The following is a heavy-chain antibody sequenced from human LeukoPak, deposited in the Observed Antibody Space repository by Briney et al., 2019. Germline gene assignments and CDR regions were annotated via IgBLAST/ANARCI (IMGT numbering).Heavy chain of an antibody. J-gene: IGHJ4*02. D-gene: IGHD3-22*01. Sequence: PSETLSLTCTVSGGSISSYYWSWIRQPPGKGLEWIGYIYYSGSTNYNPSLKSRVTISVDTSKNQFSLKLSSVTAADTAVYYCASSNDSSGYMFDYWGQGTLVTVSS. V-gene: IGHV4-59*01. CDR3: ASSNDSSGYMFDY. CDR2: IYYSGST. CDR1: GGSISSYY.